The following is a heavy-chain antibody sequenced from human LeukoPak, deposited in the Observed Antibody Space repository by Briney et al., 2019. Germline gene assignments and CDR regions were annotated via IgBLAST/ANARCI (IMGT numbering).Heavy chain of an antibody. Sequence: SETLSLTCNVSGGSISSYYWSWIRQPAGKGLEWIGRIYTSGSTNYNPSLKSRVTMSVDTSKNQFSLKLSSVTAADTAVYYCARDYYDSSGYYFDPWGQGTLVTVSS. CDR2: IYTSGST. J-gene: IGHJ5*02. V-gene: IGHV4-4*07. CDR1: GGSISSYY. D-gene: IGHD3-22*01. CDR3: ARDYYDSSGYYFDP.